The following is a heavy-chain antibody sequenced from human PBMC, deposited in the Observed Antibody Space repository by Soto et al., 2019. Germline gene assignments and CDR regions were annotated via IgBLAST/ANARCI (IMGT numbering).Heavy chain of an antibody. D-gene: IGHD6-19*01. CDR1: GFTCSNYA. CDR3: ARDLRSSGCY. Sequence: QVQLVESGGGVIQPGGSLRLSCAASGFTCSNYAMHWVRQAPGKGLEWVAFISYDGSNRYYGDSVKGRFTISRDNSKNTLFLQMYSLRGDDTAVYYCARDLRSSGCYWGQGTLVTLSS. V-gene: IGHV3-30-3*01. CDR2: ISYDGSNR. J-gene: IGHJ4*02.